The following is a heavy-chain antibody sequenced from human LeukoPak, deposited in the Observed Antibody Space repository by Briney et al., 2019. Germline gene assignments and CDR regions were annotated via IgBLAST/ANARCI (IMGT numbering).Heavy chain of an antibody. V-gene: IGHV1-69*05. CDR2: IIPIFGTA. CDR3: ARDGTDYGGNLDAFDI. J-gene: IGHJ3*02. CDR1: GGTFSSYA. D-gene: IGHD4-23*01. Sequence: SVKVSCKASGGTFSSYAISWVRQAPGQGLEWMGGIIPIFGTANYAQKFQGRVTITTDESTSTAYMELSSLRSEDTAVYYCARDGTDYGGNLDAFDIWGQGTVVTVSS.